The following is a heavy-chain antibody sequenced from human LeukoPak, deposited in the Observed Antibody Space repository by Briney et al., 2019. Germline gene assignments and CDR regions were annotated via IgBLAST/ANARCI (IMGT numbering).Heavy chain of an antibody. Sequence: SQTLSLTCTVSGGSISSGGYYWSWIRQPPGKGLEWIGYIYHSGSTYYNPSLKSRVTISVDRSKNQFSLKLSSVTAADTAVYYCATSGPYYYDSSGYYKAFDIWGQGTMVTVSS. V-gene: IGHV4-30-2*01. CDR3: ATSGPYYYDSSGYYKAFDI. CDR1: GGSISSGGYY. CDR2: IYHSGST. J-gene: IGHJ3*02. D-gene: IGHD3-22*01.